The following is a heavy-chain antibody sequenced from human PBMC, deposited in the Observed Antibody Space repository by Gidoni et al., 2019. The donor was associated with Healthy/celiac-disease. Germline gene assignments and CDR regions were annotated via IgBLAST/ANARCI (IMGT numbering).Heavy chain of an antibody. CDR3: ARARIAAADYYFDY. J-gene: IGHJ4*02. Sequence: EVQLVESGGGLVQPGGSLRLSCAASGFTCSSYSMNWVRQAPGKGLEWVSYISSSSSTIYYADSVKGRFTISRDNAKNSLYLQMNSLRAEDTAVYYCARARIAAADYYFDYWGQGTLVTVSS. CDR1: GFTCSSYS. D-gene: IGHD6-13*01. V-gene: IGHV3-48*01. CDR2: ISSSSSTI.